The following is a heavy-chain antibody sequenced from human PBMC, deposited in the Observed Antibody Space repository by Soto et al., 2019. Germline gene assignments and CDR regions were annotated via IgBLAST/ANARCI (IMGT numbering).Heavy chain of an antibody. Sequence: EVQLLESGGGLVQPGGSLRLSCAASGFSFTDFAMSWVRQPPGRGLEWVSYISDDGASIYYADSLKGRFTISRDNAKNSLSLQMNNLRAEDTAVYYCARENSVQAWLHHFDHWGLGTLVTVSS. V-gene: IGHV3-48*04. CDR3: ARENSVQAWLHHFDH. CDR1: GFSFTDFA. J-gene: IGHJ4*02. CDR2: ISDDGASI. D-gene: IGHD5-18*01.